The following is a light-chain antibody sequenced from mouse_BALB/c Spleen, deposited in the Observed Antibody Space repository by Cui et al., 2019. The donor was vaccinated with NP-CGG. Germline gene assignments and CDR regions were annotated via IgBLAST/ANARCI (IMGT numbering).Light chain of an antibody. CDR1: TGAVTTSNY. CDR3: ALWYSNHWV. CDR2: GTK. V-gene: IGLV1*01. Sequence: QAVGTQQAALTTSPGETVTLTCRSSTGAVTTSNYANWVEEKPDHLFTGLIGGTKNRAPGVPARFSGSLIGDKAALTITGAQTEDESIYFCALWYSNHWVFGGGTKLIVL. J-gene: IGLJ1*01.